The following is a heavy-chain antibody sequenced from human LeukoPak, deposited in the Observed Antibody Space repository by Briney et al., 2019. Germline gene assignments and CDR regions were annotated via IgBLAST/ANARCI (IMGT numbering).Heavy chain of an antibody. D-gene: IGHD2-21*01. CDR2: INPNNGDT. V-gene: IGHV1-2*02. Sequence: ASVKVSCKASGYTFTAQYMHWVRQAPGQGLEWMGWINPNNGDTKYAQSFLGRVTMTRDTSTTTAYMELSSLRSDDTAVYFCASYPRSIPTPPFDYWGQGALVTVCS. CDR3: ASYPRSIPTPPFDY. CDR1: GYTFTAQY. J-gene: IGHJ4*02.